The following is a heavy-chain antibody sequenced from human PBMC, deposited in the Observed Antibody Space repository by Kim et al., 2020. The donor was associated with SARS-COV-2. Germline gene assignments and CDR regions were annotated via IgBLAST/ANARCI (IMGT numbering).Heavy chain of an antibody. V-gene: IGHV4-30-2*01. D-gene: IGHD3-22*01. CDR1: GGSISSGGYS. CDR3: ARRGGSSGYPDAFDI. Sequence: SETLSLTCAVSGGSISSGGYSWSWIRQPPGKGLEWIVYLYHSGSTYYNPSLKIRVTISVDRTKNQFSLKLSSVTAADTAVYYCARRGGSSGYPDAFDIWGQGTMVTVSS. J-gene: IGHJ3*02. CDR2: LYHSGST.